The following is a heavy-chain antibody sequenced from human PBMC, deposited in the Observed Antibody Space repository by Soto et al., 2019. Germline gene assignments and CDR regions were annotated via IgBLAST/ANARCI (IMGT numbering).Heavy chain of an antibody. V-gene: IGHV4-39*01. CDR1: GDSISNNINY. J-gene: IGHJ4*02. CDR3: ARRAYVSGWPVFDY. CDR2: INYGGST. D-gene: IGHD6-19*01. Sequence: PSETLSLTCNVSGDSISNNINYWGWIRQPTGKGLEWIGMINYGGSTYYKSSLKNRLTISLNTSKNQFSLKLNSETAADTAFFYCARRAYVSGWPVFDYWGQGALVTVS.